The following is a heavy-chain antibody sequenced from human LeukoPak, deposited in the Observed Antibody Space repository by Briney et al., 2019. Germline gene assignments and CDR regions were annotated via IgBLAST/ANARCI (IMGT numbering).Heavy chain of an antibody. CDR1: GFTFSSYG. CDR2: IWYDGSNK. D-gene: IGHD2-2*01. Sequence: GGSLRLSCAASGFTFSSYGMHWVRQAPGKGLEWVAVIWYDGSNKYYADSVKGRFTISRDNSKNTLYLQMNSLRAEDTAVYYLSGGVIPGAPAGFDYWGQGTLVTVSS. J-gene: IGHJ4*02. CDR3: SGGVIPGAPAGFDY. V-gene: IGHV3-33*01.